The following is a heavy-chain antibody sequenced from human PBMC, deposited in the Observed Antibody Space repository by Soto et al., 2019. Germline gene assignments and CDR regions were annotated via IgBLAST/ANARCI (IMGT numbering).Heavy chain of an antibody. V-gene: IGHV4-31*03. CDR2: IYYSGST. CDR1: GGSISSGDYY. CDR3: ARGVSTYQLYNWFDP. Sequence: QVQLQESGPGLVKPSQTLSLTCTVSGGSISSGDYYWSWIRQHPGKGLEWIGYIYYSGSTYYNPSLKSRVTISVVTSKNQFSLKLSSVTAADTAVYYCARGVSTYQLYNWFDPWGQGTLVTVSS. D-gene: IGHD2-2*01. J-gene: IGHJ5*02.